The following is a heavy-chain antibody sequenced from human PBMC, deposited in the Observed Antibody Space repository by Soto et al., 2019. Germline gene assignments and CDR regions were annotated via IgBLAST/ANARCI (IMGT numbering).Heavy chain of an antibody. CDR1: GFTFSSYG. Sequence: QVQLVESGGGVVQPGRSLRLSCAASGFTFSSYGMHWVRQAPGKGLEWVAVIWYDGSNKYYADSVKGRFTISRDNSKNTLYLQMKSLRAEDTAVYYCARAPYSSGWYSWYFDLWGRGTLVTVSS. D-gene: IGHD6-19*01. J-gene: IGHJ2*01. V-gene: IGHV3-33*01. CDR2: IWYDGSNK. CDR3: ARAPYSSGWYSWYFDL.